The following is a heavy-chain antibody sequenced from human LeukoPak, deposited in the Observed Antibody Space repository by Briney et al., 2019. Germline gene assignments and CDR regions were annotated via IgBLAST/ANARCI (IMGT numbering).Heavy chain of an antibody. CDR2: IIPIFGTA. CDR1: GCTFCSYA. Sequence: ASVKVSCKASGCTFCSYAISWVRQAPGQGLEWMGGIIPIFGTANYAQKFQGRVTITTDESTSTAYMELSSLRSEDTAVYYCAMGYSSSSFSYYFDYWGQGTLVTVSS. V-gene: IGHV1-69*05. D-gene: IGHD6-6*01. CDR3: AMGYSSSSFSYYFDY. J-gene: IGHJ4*02.